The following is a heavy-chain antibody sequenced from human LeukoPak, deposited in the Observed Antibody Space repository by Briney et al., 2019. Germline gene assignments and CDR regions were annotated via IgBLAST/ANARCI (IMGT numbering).Heavy chain of an antibody. D-gene: IGHD5-12*01. Sequence: QPGGSLRFSCAASGFTFSSYAMSWVRQAPGKGLEWVSAISGSGGSTYYADSVKGRFTISRDNSKNTLYLQMNSLRAEDTAVYYCATTGVATTNPFDYWGQGTLVTVSS. V-gene: IGHV3-23*01. J-gene: IGHJ4*02. CDR1: GFTFSSYA. CDR2: ISGSGGST. CDR3: ATTGVATTNPFDY.